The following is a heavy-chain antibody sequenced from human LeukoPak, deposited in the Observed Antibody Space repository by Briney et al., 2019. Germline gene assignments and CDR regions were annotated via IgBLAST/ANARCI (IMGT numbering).Heavy chain of an antibody. V-gene: IGHV1-8*01. Sequence: VASVKVSRKPSGYTFTSCDINWVRQPPGQGLEWMGWMNPNSGNTGYAKKFQCRVTMTRNTSISTAYMELSSLRSEDTAVYYCARARARIAAAGTNWFDPWGQGTLVTVSS. D-gene: IGHD6-13*01. CDR2: MNPNSGNT. CDR1: GYTFTSCD. J-gene: IGHJ5*02. CDR3: ARARARIAAAGTNWFDP.